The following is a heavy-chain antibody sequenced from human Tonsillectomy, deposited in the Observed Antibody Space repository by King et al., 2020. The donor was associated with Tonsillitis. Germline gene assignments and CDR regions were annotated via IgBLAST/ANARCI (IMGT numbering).Heavy chain of an antibody. CDR3: ARVSLASCSGTSCYAYYYYGMDV. V-gene: IGHV1-8*01. CDR2: MNPNSGNT. CDR1: GYTFTSYD. Sequence: VQLVESGAEVKKPGASVKVSCKASGYTFTSYDVNWVRQATGQGLEWMGWMNPNSGNTGYAQKFQGRVTMTRNTSISTAYMELSSLRSEDAAVYYCARVSLASCSGTSCYAYYYYGMDVWGQGTTVTVSS. D-gene: IGHD2-2*01. J-gene: IGHJ6*02.